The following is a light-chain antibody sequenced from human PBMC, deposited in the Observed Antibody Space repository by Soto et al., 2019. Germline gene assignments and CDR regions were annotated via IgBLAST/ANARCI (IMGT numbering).Light chain of an antibody. CDR2: DAS. CDR1: HDINKS. CDR3: QQYETFPPLT. J-gene: IGKJ4*01. Sequence: DIQMTQSPSSLSASIGDRVTITCQASHDINKSLNWYQQKPGKAPNLLIYDASNLEAGVPSRFSGTGSGTDFTFTISSLQPEDVATYYCQQYETFPPLTFGGGTKVEIK. V-gene: IGKV1-33*01.